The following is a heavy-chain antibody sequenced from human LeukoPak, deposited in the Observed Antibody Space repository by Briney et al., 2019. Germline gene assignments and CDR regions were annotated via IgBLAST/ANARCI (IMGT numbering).Heavy chain of an antibody. CDR2: INFGDSET. J-gene: IGHJ5*02. V-gene: IGHV5-51*01. D-gene: IGHD1-26*01. CDR3: ATRPYAGSPNWYDP. CDR1: GHSFTNHW. Sequence: GESLKTSRKASGHSFTNHWIGWVRQMPGIGLEWVGIINFGDSETLYSPSFQGQVTISLDKSISTTYLQWRSLKASDTATYYCATRPYAGSPNWYDPWGQGTLVTVSS.